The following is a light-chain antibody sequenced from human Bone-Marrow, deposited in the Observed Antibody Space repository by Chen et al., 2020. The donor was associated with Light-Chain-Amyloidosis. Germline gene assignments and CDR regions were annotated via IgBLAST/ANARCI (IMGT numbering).Light chain of an antibody. CDR3: QSADSSGTYEVI. V-gene: IGLV3-25*03. CDR1: DLPTEN. Sequence: SYELTQPPSVSVSPGQTARITCSGADLPTENAYWYQQKPGQAPVLVIHRDTERPSGISERFSGSSSGTTATLTISGVQAEDEADYHCQSADSSGTYEVIFGGGTKLTVL. CDR2: RDT. J-gene: IGLJ2*01.